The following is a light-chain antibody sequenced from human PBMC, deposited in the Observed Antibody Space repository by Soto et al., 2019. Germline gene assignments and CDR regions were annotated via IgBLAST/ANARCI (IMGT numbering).Light chain of an antibody. CDR3: SAYAGSSAVV. CDR2: DVS. Sequence: QSALTQPASVSGSPGQSITISCTGTSSDIGAYNFVSWYQQHPGKAPKLLIYDVSFRPSGVSDRFSGFKSGSTASLTISGLQSEDEAAYYCSAYAGSSAVVFGGGTKVTVL. V-gene: IGLV2-14*03. CDR1: SSDIGAYNF. J-gene: IGLJ2*01.